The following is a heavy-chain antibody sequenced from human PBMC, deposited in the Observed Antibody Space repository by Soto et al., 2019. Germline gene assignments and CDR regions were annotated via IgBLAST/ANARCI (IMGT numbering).Heavy chain of an antibody. D-gene: IGHD3-9*01. V-gene: IGHV3-23*01. Sequence: GGSLRLSCAASGFTFSSYAMSWVRQAPGKGLEWVSAISGSGGSTYYADSVKGRFTISRDNSKNTLYLQMNSLRAEDTAVYYCAKEMTLRYFDWLLYGPPFDYWGQGTLVTVSS. CDR2: ISGSGGST. J-gene: IGHJ4*02. CDR1: GFTFSSYA. CDR3: AKEMTLRYFDWLLYGPPFDY.